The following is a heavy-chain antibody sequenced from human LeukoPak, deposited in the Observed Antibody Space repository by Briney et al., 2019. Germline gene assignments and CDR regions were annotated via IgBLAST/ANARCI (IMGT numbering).Heavy chain of an antibody. J-gene: IGHJ6*03. CDR3: AKDFEGVHRTTNSYTYYYYMDV. Sequence: GGSLRLSCAASGFTVSDNYMTWVRQAPGKGLEWVSIIYGGSTYYADSVKGRFTISRDNSKNTVYLHMNSLRAEDTAVYYCAKDFEGVHRTTNSYTYYYYMDVWDKGTTVIVSS. V-gene: IGHV3-53*01. D-gene: IGHD2/OR15-2a*01. CDR2: IYGGST. CDR1: GFTVSDNY.